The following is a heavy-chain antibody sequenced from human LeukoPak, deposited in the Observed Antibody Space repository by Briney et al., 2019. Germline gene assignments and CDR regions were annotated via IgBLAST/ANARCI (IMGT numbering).Heavy chain of an antibody. Sequence: GGSLRLSCAASGFTVSSNYMSWVRQAPGKGLEWVSVIYSGGRTYYADSVKGRFTISRDNSKNTLYFQMNSLRAEDTAVYYCARERAVSGWFDPWGQGTLVTVSS. CDR1: GFTVSSNY. CDR3: ARERAVSGWFDP. V-gene: IGHV3-53*01. J-gene: IGHJ5*02. D-gene: IGHD6-19*01. CDR2: IYSGGRT.